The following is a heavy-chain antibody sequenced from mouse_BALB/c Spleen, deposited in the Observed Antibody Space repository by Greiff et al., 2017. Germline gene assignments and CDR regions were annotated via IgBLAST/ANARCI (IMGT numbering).Heavy chain of an antibody. J-gene: IGHJ4*01. D-gene: IGHD2-14*01. CDR3: AKERKAYYRYDGMDAMDY. CDR2: IWGDGST. CDR1: GFSLTSYG. V-gene: IGHV2-3*01. Sequence: VKVEESGPGLVAPSQSLSITCTVSGFSLTSYGVSWVRQPPGKGLEWLGVIWGDGSTNYHSALISRLSISKDNSKSQVFLKLNSLQTDDTATYYCAKERKAYYRYDGMDAMDYWGQGTSVTVSS.